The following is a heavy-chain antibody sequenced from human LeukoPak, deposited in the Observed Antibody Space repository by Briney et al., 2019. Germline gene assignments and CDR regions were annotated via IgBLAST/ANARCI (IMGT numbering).Heavy chain of an antibody. CDR2: MNPNSGNT. Sequence: GASVKVSCKASGCTFTSYDINWVRQATGQGLEWMGWMNPNSGNTGYAQKFQGRVTMTRNTSISTAYMELSSLRSEDTAVYYCASGSLRSLQGIPGPPWAFDIWGQGTMVTVSS. J-gene: IGHJ3*02. D-gene: IGHD4-17*01. CDR1: GCTFTSYD. CDR3: ASGSLRSLQGIPGPPWAFDI. V-gene: IGHV1-8*01.